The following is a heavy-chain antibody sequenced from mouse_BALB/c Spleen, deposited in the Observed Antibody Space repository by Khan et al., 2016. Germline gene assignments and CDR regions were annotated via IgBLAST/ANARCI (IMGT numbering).Heavy chain of an antibody. CDR3: VRPFGDFFAY. J-gene: IGHJ3*01. V-gene: IGHV1S136*01. Sequence: VQLQQSGPELVKPGASVKMSCKASGYTFSRYVMHWVKQKPGQGLEWIGYIDPDNDGTKYNEKFKGKATLTSDKSSNTAYMDLSSLTSEDSAVYYCVRPFGDFFAYWGQGTLVTVSA. CDR2: IDPDNDGT. CDR1: GYTFSRYV.